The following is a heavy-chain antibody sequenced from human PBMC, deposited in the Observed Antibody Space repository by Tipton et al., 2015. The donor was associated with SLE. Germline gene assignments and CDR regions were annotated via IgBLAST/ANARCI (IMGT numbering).Heavy chain of an antibody. CDR3: ARNLGPEWMATKRGYFDL. Sequence: AGLVKPSETLSLTCAVYGGSFSAYYWTWIRQPPGKGLEWIGEINHRGSTNYSPSLKGRITISVDTSKNQFSLKLNSVTAADTAVYYCARNLGPEWMATKRGYFDLWGRGTLVSVSS. D-gene: IGHD5-24*01. CDR1: GGSFSAYY. CDR2: INHRGST. V-gene: IGHV4-34*01. J-gene: IGHJ2*01.